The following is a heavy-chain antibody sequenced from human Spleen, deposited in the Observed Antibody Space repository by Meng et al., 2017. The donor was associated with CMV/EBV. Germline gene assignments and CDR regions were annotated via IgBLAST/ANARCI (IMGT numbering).Heavy chain of an antibody. D-gene: IGHD2-2*01. CDR3: ARGFFREVVPAALYNWFDP. J-gene: IGHJ5*02. Sequence: SETLSLTCTVSGGSISSGGYYWSWIRQHPGKGLEWIGYIYYSGSTYYNPSLKSRVTISVDTSKNQFSLKLSSVTAADTAVYYCARGFFREVVPAALYNWFDPWGQGTLVTVSS. CDR1: GGSISSGGYY. V-gene: IGHV4-31*03. CDR2: IYYSGST.